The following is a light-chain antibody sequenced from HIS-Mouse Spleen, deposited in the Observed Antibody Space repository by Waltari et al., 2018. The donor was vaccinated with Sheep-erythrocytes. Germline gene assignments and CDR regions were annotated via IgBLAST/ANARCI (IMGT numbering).Light chain of an antibody. V-gene: IGLV3-21*03. J-gene: IGLJ1*01. CDR1: NIGSKS. Sequence: SYVLTQPPSVSVAPGKTARITCGGNNIGSKSVPWYQQKPGQAPVLVVYDESDRPSGIPERFPGSNAGNTATLTISRVEAGDEADYYCQVWDSSSDHYVFGTGTKVTVL. CDR2: DES. CDR3: QVWDSSSDHYV.